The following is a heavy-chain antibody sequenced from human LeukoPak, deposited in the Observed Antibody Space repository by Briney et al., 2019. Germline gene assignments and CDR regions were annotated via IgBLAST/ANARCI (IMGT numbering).Heavy chain of an antibody. D-gene: IGHD4-17*01. V-gene: IGHV1-69*13. CDR1: GGTFSSYA. Sequence: SVKVSCKASGGTFSSYAISWVRQAPGQGLEWMGGIIPIFGTANYAQKFQGRVTITADESTSTAYMELSSLRSEDTAVYYCARSFDYDAYYFDYWGQGTLVTVSS. CDR3: ARSFDYDAYYFDY. CDR2: IIPIFGTA. J-gene: IGHJ4*02.